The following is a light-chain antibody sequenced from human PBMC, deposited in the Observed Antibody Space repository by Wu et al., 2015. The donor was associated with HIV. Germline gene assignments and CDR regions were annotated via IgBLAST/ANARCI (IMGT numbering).Light chain of an antibody. CDR3: QQYGATPWT. CDR1: QSVNSRY. CDR2: GAS. J-gene: IGKJ1*01. V-gene: IGKV3-20*01. Sequence: EIVMTQSPGTLSLSPGERATLSCRASQSVNSRYLAWYQQKPGQPPRLLIYGASSRAAGIPDRFSGSGSGTDFTLTISRLEPEDFALYHCQQYGATPWTFGQGTKVEIK.